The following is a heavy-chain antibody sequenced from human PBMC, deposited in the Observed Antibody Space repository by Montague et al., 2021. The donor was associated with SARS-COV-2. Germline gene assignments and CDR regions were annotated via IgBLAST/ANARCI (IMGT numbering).Heavy chain of an antibody. Sequence: SETLSLTCIVSGESIDRDTYYWGWIRQSPGKGLEWIGSLSSSGSTYCNPSLRSRVTISMDTSKNHSSLKVNSVTATDTAVYFCARPGSVSGWFYFDDWGQGTLVSVSS. CDR1: GESIDRDTYY. J-gene: IGHJ4*02. D-gene: IGHD6-19*01. CDR3: ARPGSVSGWFYFDD. CDR2: LSSSGST. V-gene: IGHV4-39*02.